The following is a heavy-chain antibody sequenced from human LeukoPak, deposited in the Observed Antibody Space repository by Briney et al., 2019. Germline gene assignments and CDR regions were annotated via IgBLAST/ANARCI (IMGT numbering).Heavy chain of an antibody. D-gene: IGHD3-22*01. Sequence: GGSLRLSCSGSGFTFDIYTMHWVRQAPGKGLQYVSGINSNGGSTHHADSVKGRFTISRDNPKNTLSLQMTSLRAEDTAVYYCARAESYYDSSGYYQGGQGTLVTVSS. J-gene: IGHJ4*02. V-gene: IGHV3-64D*06. CDR2: INSNGGST. CDR1: GFTFDIYT. CDR3: ARAESYYDSSGYYQ.